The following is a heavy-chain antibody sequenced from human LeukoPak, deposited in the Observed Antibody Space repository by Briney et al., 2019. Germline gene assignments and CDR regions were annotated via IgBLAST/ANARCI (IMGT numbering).Heavy chain of an antibody. Sequence: ASVKLSCKASGYTFTGNHMHWVRHAPGQGLEWMGWIKPNSGRTNYAQKFQGRVIMTRDTSISTAYMELSRLGSDDTAVYYCARGGSTDSIHSCGGNCYFLDYWGQGTLVTVSS. J-gene: IGHJ4*02. D-gene: IGHD2-21*02. CDR1: GYTFTGNH. CDR2: IKPNSGRT. V-gene: IGHV1-2*02. CDR3: ARGGSTDSIHSCGGNCYFLDY.